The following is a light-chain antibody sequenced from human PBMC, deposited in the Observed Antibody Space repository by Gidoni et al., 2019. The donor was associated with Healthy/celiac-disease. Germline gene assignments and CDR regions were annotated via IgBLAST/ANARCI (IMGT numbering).Light chain of an antibody. CDR2: GAS. J-gene: IGKJ4*01. Sequence: GTLSLSPGERATLACRASQSVSSSYLAWYQQKPGQSPRLLIDGASSRATGIPDRFSGSGSGTDFTLTISRLEPEDFAVYYCQQYGSSPLTFXGXTKVEIK. V-gene: IGKV3-20*01. CDR1: QSVSSSY. CDR3: QQYGSSPLT.